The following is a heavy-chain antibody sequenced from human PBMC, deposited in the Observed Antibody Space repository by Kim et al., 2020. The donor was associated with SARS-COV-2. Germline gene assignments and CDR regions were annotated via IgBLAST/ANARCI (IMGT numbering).Heavy chain of an antibody. J-gene: IGHJ3*02. CDR2: SYYMGST. Sequence: SETLSLTCNVSGASISSSRHYWGWIRQSPGKGLEWIGSSYYMGSTYYNPSLKSRVTISVDMSKNHFSLKLSSVTATDTAVYYCARPTGVVSFDAFDIWGQGTMVTVSS. D-gene: IGHD3-3*01. V-gene: IGHV4-39*02. CDR3: ARPTGVVSFDAFDI. CDR1: GASISSSRHY.